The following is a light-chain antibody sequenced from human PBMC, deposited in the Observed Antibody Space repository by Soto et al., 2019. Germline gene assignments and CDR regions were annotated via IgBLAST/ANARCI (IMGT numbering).Light chain of an antibody. CDR1: SSDVGAYNY. J-gene: IGLJ3*02. V-gene: IGLV2-8*01. Sequence: QSALTQPPSASGSPGQSVTISCTGTSSDVGAYNYVSWYRQHPGKAPKLLIFEVNSRPSGVPDRFSGSKSGNTASLTVSGLQAEDESHYYCSSYAGSNTWVFGGGTKVTVL. CDR3: SSYAGSNTWV. CDR2: EVN.